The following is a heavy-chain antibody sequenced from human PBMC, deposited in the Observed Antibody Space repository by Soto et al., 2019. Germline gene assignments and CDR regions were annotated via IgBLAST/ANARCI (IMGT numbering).Heavy chain of an antibody. D-gene: IGHD1-1*01. Sequence: PTLVNPTQTLTLTCTFSGFSLSTSGMRVSWIRQPPGKALEWLARIDWDDDKFYSTSLKTRLTISKDTSKNQVVLTMTNMDPVDTATYYCAQTGTTTAFDIWGQGTMVTVSS. J-gene: IGHJ3*02. CDR3: AQTGTTTAFDI. CDR2: IDWDDDK. V-gene: IGHV2-70*04. CDR1: GFSLSTSGMR.